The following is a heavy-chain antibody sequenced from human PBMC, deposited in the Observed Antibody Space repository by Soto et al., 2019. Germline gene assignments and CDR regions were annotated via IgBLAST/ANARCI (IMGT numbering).Heavy chain of an antibody. D-gene: IGHD3-16*01. CDR3: VREGGDKWFDP. CDR2: IYYSGST. V-gene: IGHV4-30-4*01. J-gene: IGHJ5*02. Sequence: SESLSLTCTVSVGSISSGYYYWSWIRQPPGKGLEWIGYIYYSGSTFYNPSLKNRVTISLDTSKIQFSLKLSYVTAAETAVYYCVREGGDKWFDPWGKGKLVTVS. CDR1: VGSISSGYYY.